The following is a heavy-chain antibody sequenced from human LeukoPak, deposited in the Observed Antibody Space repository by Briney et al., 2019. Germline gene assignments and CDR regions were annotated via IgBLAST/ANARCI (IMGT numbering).Heavy chain of an antibody. CDR2: ISNNGGYT. CDR1: NLTFDSYG. V-gene: IGHV3-23*01. D-gene: IGHD2-15*01. J-gene: IGHJ4*02. CDR3: AKQLGYCSDGSCYFPY. Sequence: GGSLRLSCAASNLTFDSYGIHWVRQAPGKGLEWVSAISNNGGYTYYADSVQGRFTISRDNSKSTLCLQMNSLRAEDTAVYYCAKQLGYCSDGSCYFPYWGQGTLVTVSS.